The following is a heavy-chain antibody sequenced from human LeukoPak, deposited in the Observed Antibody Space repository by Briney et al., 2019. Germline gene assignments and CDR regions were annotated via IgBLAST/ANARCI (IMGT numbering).Heavy chain of an antibody. V-gene: IGHV4-4*07. D-gene: IGHD3-10*02. J-gene: IGHJ4*02. CDR2: IYYTANT. CDR1: GGSTSDYY. Sequence: PSETLSLTCSVSGGSTSDYYWNWIRQPAGQGLEWLGRIYYTANTAYNPSLESRLTMSLDTAKNQFSLKVTSVTAADTAVYYCARGGTLFTYFDSWGQGTLVTVYS. CDR3: ARGGTLFTYFDS.